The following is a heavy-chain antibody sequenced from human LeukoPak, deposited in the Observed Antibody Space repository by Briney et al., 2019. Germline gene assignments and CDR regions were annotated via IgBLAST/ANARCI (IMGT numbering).Heavy chain of an antibody. Sequence: PSQTLSLTCTVSGGSISSGGYYWSWIRQHPGKGLEWIGYIYYSGSTYYNPSLKSRVTISVDTSKNQFSLKLSSVTAADTAVYYCANIVVVPAASFGAFDIWGQGTIVTVSS. CDR1: GGSISSGGYY. CDR3: ANIVVVPAASFGAFDI. J-gene: IGHJ3*02. CDR2: IYYSGST. V-gene: IGHV4-31*03. D-gene: IGHD2-2*01.